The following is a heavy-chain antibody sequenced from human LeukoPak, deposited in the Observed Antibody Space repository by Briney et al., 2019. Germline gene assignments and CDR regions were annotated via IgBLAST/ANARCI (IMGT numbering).Heavy chain of an antibody. V-gene: IGHV3-7*01. D-gene: IGHD4-17*01. J-gene: IGHJ6*02. CDR2: INHNGNVN. Sequence: PGGSLRLSCAASGFTFSSYWMNWARQAPGKGLEWVASINHNGNVNYYVDSAKGRFTISRDNAKNSLYLQMNSLRAEDTAVYYCARDTTVTDHVYYGMDVWGQGTTVTVSS. CDR3: ARDTTVTDHVYYGMDV. CDR1: GFTFSSYW.